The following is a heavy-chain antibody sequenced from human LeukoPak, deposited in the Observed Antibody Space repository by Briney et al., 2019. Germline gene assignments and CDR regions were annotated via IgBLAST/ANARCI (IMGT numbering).Heavy chain of an antibody. D-gene: IGHD3-10*01. CDR3: ARIGSHGSSGRGGP. Sequence: SVKLSCKASVDTFSIYAISWVRQAPGQGLECMGVIIPIFGTTNYAQKFQGRVTITADESTTTVYMEMSSLRSEDTAVYYCARIGSHGSSGRGGPWGQGTLVTVSS. V-gene: IGHV1-69*13. J-gene: IGHJ5*02. CDR1: VDTFSIYA. CDR2: IIPIFGTT.